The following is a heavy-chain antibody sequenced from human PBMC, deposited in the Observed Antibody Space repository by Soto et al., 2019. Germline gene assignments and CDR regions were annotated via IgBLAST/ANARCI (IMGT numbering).Heavy chain of an antibody. V-gene: IGHV4-34*01. D-gene: IGHD3-3*01. J-gene: IGHJ6*03. CDR1: GGSFSGYY. CDR2: INHSGST. Sequence: SETLSLTCAVYGGSFSGYYWSWIRQPPGKGLEWIGEINHSGSTNYNPSLKSRVTISVDTSKNQFSLKLSSVTAADTAVYYCASFSPPRGYYMDVWDKGTTVTVSS. CDR3: ASFSPPRGYYMDV.